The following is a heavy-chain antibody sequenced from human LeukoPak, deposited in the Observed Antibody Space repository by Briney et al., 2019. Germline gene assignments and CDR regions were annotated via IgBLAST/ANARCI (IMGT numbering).Heavy chain of an antibody. Sequence: PSETLSLTCTVSGGSISSYYWSWIRQPPGKGLEWIGYLYHSGSTNYNPSLKSRVTISVDTSKKEFSLKLTSVTAADEAVYYCARLRYTAFVPRYFDLWGRGTLVTVSS. CDR3: ARLRYTAFVPRYFDL. V-gene: IGHV4-59*12. CDR1: GGSISSYY. CDR2: LYHSGST. D-gene: IGHD5-24*01. J-gene: IGHJ2*01.